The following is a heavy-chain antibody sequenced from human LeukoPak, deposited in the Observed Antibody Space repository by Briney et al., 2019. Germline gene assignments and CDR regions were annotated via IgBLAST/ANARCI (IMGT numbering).Heavy chain of an antibody. Sequence: GGSLRLACAASGFTFSDYYMSWIRQAPGKGLEWVSYISTGGNYIKDADSVKGRFTISRDNAKNSLFLRMSSLRVEDTAVYYCARSSRYDIWTGYPYWGQGTLVTVSP. D-gene: IGHD3-9*01. V-gene: IGHV3-11*03. J-gene: IGHJ4*02. CDR1: GFTFSDYY. CDR2: ISTGGNYI. CDR3: ARSSRYDIWTGYPY.